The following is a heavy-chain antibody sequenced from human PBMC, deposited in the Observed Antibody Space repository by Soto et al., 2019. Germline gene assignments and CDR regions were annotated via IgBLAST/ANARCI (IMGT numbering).Heavy chain of an antibody. CDR1: GFTFSSYA. V-gene: IGHV3-30-3*01. Sequence: GGSLRLSCAASGFTFSSYAMHWVRQAPGKGLEWVAVISYDGSNKDYADSVKGRFTISRDNSKNTLYLQMNSLRAEDTAVYYCARRETMQDLDYWGQGTLVTVSS. CDR2: ISYDGSNK. J-gene: IGHJ4*02. D-gene: IGHD2-15*01. CDR3: ARRETMQDLDY.